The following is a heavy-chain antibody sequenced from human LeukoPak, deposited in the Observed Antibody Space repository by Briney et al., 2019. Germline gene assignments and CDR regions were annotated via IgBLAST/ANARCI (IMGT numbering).Heavy chain of an antibody. V-gene: IGHV4-39*01. CDR3: ASRLSSSFDY. J-gene: IGHJ4*02. Sequence: SETLSLTCTVSGGSISSNSYYWGCIRQPPGKGLEWIGSIYYSGSTYYNPPLKSRVTISVDTSKNQFSLKLSSVTAADTAVYYCASRLSSSFDYWGQGTLVTASS. D-gene: IGHD6-13*01. CDR2: IYYSGST. CDR1: GGSISSNSYY.